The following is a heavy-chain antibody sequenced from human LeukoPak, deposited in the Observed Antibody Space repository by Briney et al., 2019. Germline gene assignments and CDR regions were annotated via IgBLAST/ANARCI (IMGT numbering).Heavy chain of an antibody. Sequence: GGSLRLSCAASGFTLSSFWMNWLRQAPGKGLEWVANIKQDGSEKYYADSVKGRFTISRDNTKNSLFLQMTSLRAEDTAVYYCAREGDISVITYAYWGQGTLVTVSS. J-gene: IGHJ4*02. D-gene: IGHD2-15*01. CDR3: AREGDISVITYAY. CDR1: GFTLSSFW. CDR2: IKQDGSEK. V-gene: IGHV3-7*01.